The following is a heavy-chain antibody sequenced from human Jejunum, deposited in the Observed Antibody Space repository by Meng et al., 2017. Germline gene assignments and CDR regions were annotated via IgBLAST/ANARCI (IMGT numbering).Heavy chain of an antibody. D-gene: IGHD2/OR15-2a*01. V-gene: IGHV3-33*03. CDR1: GFTFSSYG. J-gene: IGHJ4*02. CDR3: AIDDVLSGNNLDY. CDR2: IYSDGSKT. Sequence: GGSLRLSCAASGFTFSSYGMHWVRQAPGKGLEWVGLIYSDGSKTYHADSSRFTISRDNSKNTLYLQVNSLTVEDTAMYYCAIDDVLSGNNLDYWGQGTLVTVSS.